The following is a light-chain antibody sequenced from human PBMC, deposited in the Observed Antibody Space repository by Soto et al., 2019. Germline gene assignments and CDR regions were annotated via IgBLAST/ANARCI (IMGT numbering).Light chain of an antibody. CDR2: EVN. J-gene: IGLJ3*02. V-gene: IGLV2-14*01. CDR1: TCYFGAYNY. CDR3: SSYTRSSTLVV. Sequence: QSVLPQPASVSGSPGRTNTISCNGTTCYFGAYNYVSCYHRHPGEAPKLLIYEVNNRPAGVSNRFSGSKSGNTASLAISGLQAEDEANYYCSSYTRSSTLVVVGGG.